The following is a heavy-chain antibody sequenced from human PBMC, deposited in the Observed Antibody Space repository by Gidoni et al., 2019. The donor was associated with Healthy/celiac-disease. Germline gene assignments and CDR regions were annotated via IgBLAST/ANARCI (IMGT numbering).Heavy chain of an antibody. CDR3: AGGDYGGPLDY. J-gene: IGHJ4*02. V-gene: IGHV4-31*01. CDR1: GGSISSGGYY. CDR2: ISYSGST. Sequence: QVQRQESGRGLVKHSQTLSLTCTVSGGSISSGGYYWSWLRQHPLKGLVWIGYISYSGSTYYNPSLKSLVTLSLDTSKNQFSLKLSSVTAADTAVYYCAGGDYGGPLDYWGQGTLVTVSS. D-gene: IGHD4-17*01.